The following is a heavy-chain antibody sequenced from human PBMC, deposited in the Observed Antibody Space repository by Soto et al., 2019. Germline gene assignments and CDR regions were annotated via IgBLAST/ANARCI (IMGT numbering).Heavy chain of an antibody. V-gene: IGHV3-30*18. CDR3: AKDLQAYGDYDYYCYGLDV. CDR2: ISYDGNNK. D-gene: IGHD4-17*01. Sequence: QLVESGGGVVPPGAPLRLSCAASGFTFSTFGMHWVRQTPGKGLEWVAVISYDGNNKVYADSVKGRFTISRDNFKNTVDLVMNNLKVDDTAVYYCAKDLQAYGDYDYYCYGLDVWGQGATVSVSS. CDR1: GFTFSTFG. J-gene: IGHJ6*02.